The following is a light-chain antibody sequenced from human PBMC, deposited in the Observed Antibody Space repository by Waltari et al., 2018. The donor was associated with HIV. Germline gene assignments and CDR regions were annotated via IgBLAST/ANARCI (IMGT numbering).Light chain of an antibody. Sequence: DIVMTQSPDSLAVSLGERATINCKSSQSVLYSSNNKNHLAWYQQKPGQPPKLLLYWASTRESAVPDRFSGSGSGTDFTLTISSLQAEDLAVYYCQQYYSTPLTFGGGTKVEIK. CDR1: QSVLYSSNNKNH. V-gene: IGKV4-1*01. J-gene: IGKJ4*01. CDR3: QQYYSTPLT. CDR2: WAS.